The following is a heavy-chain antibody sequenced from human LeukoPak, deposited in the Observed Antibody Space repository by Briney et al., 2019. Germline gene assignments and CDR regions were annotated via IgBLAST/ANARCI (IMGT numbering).Heavy chain of an antibody. CDR2: IRYDGSNK. V-gene: IGHV3-30*02. CDR3: AKVFLKVVVATNWFDP. J-gene: IGHJ5*02. Sequence: GGSLRLSCAASGFTFSSYGMHSVRQAPGKGLEWVAFIRYDGSNKYYADSVKGRFTISRDNSKNTLYLQMNSLRAEDTAVYYCAKVFLKVVVATNWFDPWGQGTLVTVSS. D-gene: IGHD2-15*01. CDR1: GFTFSSYG.